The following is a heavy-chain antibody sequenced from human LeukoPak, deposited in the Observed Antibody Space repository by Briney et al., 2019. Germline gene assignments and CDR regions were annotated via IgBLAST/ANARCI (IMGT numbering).Heavy chain of an antibody. Sequence: GGSLRLSCAASGFTFSRYGMHWVRQAPGKGLEWVAFIRYDESTKYYADSVKGRFTISRDNAKNSLYLQMNSLRAEDTAVYYCAREGSGGLMTYWGQGTLVTVSS. CDR3: AREGSGGLMTY. J-gene: IGHJ4*02. V-gene: IGHV3-30*02. CDR2: IRYDESTK. D-gene: IGHD2-8*01. CDR1: GFTFSRYG.